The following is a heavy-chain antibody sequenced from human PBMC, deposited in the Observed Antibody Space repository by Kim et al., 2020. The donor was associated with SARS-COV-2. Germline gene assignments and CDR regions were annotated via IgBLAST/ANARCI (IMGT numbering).Heavy chain of an antibody. V-gene: IGHV3-21*01. D-gene: IGHD3-10*01. CDR2: ITISSTHI. CDR3: ARGWFGQVGDY. CDR1: GFSFNTYT. Sequence: GGSLRLSCAASGFSFNTYTMDWVRQAPGKGLEWVSSITISSTHIYYADSVEGRFTISRDNARNSVYLHMNSLRVDDTAVYYCARGWFGQVGDYWGQGARVPVSS. J-gene: IGHJ4*02.